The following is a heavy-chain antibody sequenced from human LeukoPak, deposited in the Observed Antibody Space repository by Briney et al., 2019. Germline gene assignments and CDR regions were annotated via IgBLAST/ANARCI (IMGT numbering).Heavy chain of an antibody. D-gene: IGHD3-22*01. V-gene: IGHV3-23*01. CDR1: GFTFSSYA. Sequence: GGSLRLSCAASGFTFSSYAMSWVRQAPGKGLEWVSAISGSGGSTYCADSVKGRFTISRDNSKNTLYLQMNSLRAEDTAVYYCAKLVTYYYDSSGYYCDYWGQGTLVTVSS. J-gene: IGHJ4*02. CDR2: ISGSGGST. CDR3: AKLVTYYYDSSGYYCDY.